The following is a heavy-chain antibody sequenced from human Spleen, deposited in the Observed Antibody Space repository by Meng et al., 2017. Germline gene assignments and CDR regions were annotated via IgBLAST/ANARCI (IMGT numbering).Heavy chain of an antibody. CDR1: GFTFGDYT. D-gene: IGHD2-15*01. Sequence: GESLKISCPTSGFTFGDYTMSWFRQAPGKGLEWVGFIRRTGYGGTTEYAASVKGRFTISRDDSKSIAYLQMNSLKTEDTAVYFCTRDLFSSGGNCWHFWGQGTLVTVSS. V-gene: IGHV3-49*03. CDR3: TRDLFSSGGNCWHF. J-gene: IGHJ4*02. CDR2: IRRTGYGGTT.